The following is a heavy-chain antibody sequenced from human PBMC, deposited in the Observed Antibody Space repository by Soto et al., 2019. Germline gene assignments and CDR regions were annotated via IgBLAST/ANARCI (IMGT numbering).Heavy chain of an antibody. Sequence: SETLSLTCAVYGGSFSGYYWSWIRQPPGKGLEWIGEINHSGSTNYNPSLKSRVTISVDTSKNQFSLKLSSVTAADTAVYYCARGGVYYDFWSGHNTYYGMDVWGQGTTVTVSS. V-gene: IGHV4-34*01. J-gene: IGHJ6*02. CDR3: ARGGVYYDFWSGHNTYYGMDV. D-gene: IGHD3-3*01. CDR2: INHSGST. CDR1: GGSFSGYY.